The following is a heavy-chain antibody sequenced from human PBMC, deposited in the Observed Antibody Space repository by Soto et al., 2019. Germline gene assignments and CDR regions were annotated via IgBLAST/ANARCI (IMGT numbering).Heavy chain of an antibody. J-gene: IGHJ4*02. CDR2: INAVSDNT. Sequence: QVQLVQSGAEVKKPGASVKVSCKASGYSFISHATHWVRQAPGQGLEWMGWINAVSDNTKYSEKFQGRVTITRDTSASTAYMDLSSLRSEDTAVYYCARGTGSSWFDYWGQGTLVTVSS. V-gene: IGHV1-3*01. D-gene: IGHD6-13*01. CDR3: ARGTGSSWFDY. CDR1: GYSFISHA.